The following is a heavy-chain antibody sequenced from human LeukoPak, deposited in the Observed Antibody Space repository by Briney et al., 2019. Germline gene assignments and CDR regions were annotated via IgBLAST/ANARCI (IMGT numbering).Heavy chain of an antibody. Sequence: GGSLRLSCAASGFTFDDYAMHWVRQAPGKGLEWVSLVSWDGGSTYYADSVKGRFTISRDNSKNSLYLQMNSLRAEDTALYYCAKVSVAGTGGAFDIWGQGTMVTVSS. CDR2: VSWDGGST. J-gene: IGHJ3*02. CDR3: AKVSVAGTGGAFDI. CDR1: GFTFDDYA. V-gene: IGHV3-43D*03. D-gene: IGHD6-19*01.